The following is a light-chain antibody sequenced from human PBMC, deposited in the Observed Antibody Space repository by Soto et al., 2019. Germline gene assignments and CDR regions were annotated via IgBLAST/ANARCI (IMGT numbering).Light chain of an antibody. CDR3: ETSDSNTHV. V-gene: IGLV4-60*02. Sequence: QLVLTQSSSASASLGSSVKLTCTLSSGYTKYIVTWHQQQPGKAPRYLMRLEGSGKYNKGNGVPERFSGSSSGADRYLTISNLQFDDEADYYCETSDSNTHVFGPGTKLTVL. J-gene: IGLJ1*01. CDR2: LEGSGKY. CDR1: SGYTKYI.